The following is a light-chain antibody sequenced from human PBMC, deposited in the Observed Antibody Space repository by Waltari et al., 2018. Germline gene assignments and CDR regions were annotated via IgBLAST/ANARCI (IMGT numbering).Light chain of an antibody. CDR2: RDD. V-gene: IGLV1-44*01. Sequence: QSVLTQSPSASGTPGQRATISCSGSDSNIGNNMVHSYQQFPGTAPKLLIHRDDQRPSGVPDRFSGSKSGTSASLGISGLQSEDEAIYFCAVWDDSLNGWVFGGGTKVTVL. CDR1: DSNIGNNM. CDR3: AVWDDSLNGWV. J-gene: IGLJ3*02.